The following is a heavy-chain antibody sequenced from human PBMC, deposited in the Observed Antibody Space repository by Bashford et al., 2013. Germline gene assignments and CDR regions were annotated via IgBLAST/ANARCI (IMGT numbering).Heavy chain of an antibody. Sequence: VASVKVSCKASGYTFTNFGFAWVRQAPGQGLEWMGGIIPILGIANYAQKFQGRVTITADKSTSTAYMELSSLRSEDTAVYYCARVRESIVVVAATVFCCMSFDIVGPRDNGHRLL. V-gene: IGHV1-69*10. D-gene: IGHD2-15*01. CDR2: IIPILGIA. J-gene: IGHJ3*02. CDR3: ARVRESIVVVAATVFCCMSFDI. CDR1: GYTFTNFG.